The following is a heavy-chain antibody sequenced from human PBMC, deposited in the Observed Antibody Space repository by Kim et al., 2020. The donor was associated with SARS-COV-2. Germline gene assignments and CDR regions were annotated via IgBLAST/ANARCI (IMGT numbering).Heavy chain of an antibody. CDR1: GFTFSDYY. J-gene: IGHJ4*02. CDR3: ARRGGDDYGDYVLHY. D-gene: IGHD4-17*01. V-gene: IGHV3-11*06. Sequence: GGSLRLSCAASGFTFSDYYMSWIRQAPGKGLEWVSYISSSSYTNYADSVKGRFTISRDNAKNSLYLQMNSLRAEDTAVYYCARRGGDDYGDYVLHYWGQGTLVTVSS. CDR2: ISSSSYT.